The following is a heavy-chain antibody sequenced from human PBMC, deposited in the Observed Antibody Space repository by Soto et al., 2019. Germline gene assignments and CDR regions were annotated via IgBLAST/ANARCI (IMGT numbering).Heavy chain of an antibody. CDR2: IKQDGSEK. Sequence: EVQLVESGGGLVQPGGSLRLSCAASGFTFSTYWMSWVRQAPGKGLEWVAKIKQDGSEKYYVDSVRGQFTISRNNAKXXXXXXXXXXXXXXXXXXXXXXDPRXYDYGMDVXXXGXXVTVSS. J-gene: IGHJ6*04. V-gene: IGHV3-7*02. CDR1: GFTFSTYW. D-gene: IGHD3-10*01. CDR3: XXDPRXYDYGMDV.